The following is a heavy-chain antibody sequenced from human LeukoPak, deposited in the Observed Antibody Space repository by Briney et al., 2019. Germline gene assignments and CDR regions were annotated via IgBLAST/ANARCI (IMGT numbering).Heavy chain of an antibody. CDR3: ARVPRAPGDSAFDI. CDR1: GGSVSSSSAY. CDR2: FFYSGNT. Sequence: ASETLSLTCSVSGGSVSSSSAYWDWIRQPPGKGLEWIGGFFYSGNTFFNPSLKSRVTISVDTSKNQFSLKLSSVTAADTAVYYCARVPRAPGDSAFDIWGQGTLVTVSS. D-gene: IGHD4-17*01. J-gene: IGHJ3*02. V-gene: IGHV4-39*01.